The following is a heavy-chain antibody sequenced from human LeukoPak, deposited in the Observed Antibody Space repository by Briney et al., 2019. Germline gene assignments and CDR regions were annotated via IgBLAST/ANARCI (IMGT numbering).Heavy chain of an antibody. Sequence: GGSLRLSCAASGFTFSSYEMNWVRQAPGKGLEWVSYISSGSTIYYADSVKGRFTIPRDNAKNSLYLQMNSLRAEDTAVYYCASLRRYYYMDVWGKGTTVTVSS. V-gene: IGHV3-48*03. CDR2: ISSGSTI. J-gene: IGHJ6*03. CDR1: GFTFSSYE. CDR3: ASLRRYYYMDV.